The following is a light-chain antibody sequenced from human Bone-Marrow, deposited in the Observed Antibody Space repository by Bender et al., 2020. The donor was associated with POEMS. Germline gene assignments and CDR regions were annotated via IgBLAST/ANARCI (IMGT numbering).Light chain of an antibody. Sequence: QSALTQPASVSGSPGQSITISCTGTSSDVGGYDHVSWYQQHPGQVPKLIIYEVNKRPSGVSNRFSGSKSGNTASLTISGLQAEDEADYHCCSYAGSNTLVFGGGTKLTVL. V-gene: IGLV2-23*02. CDR1: SSDVGGYDH. CDR2: EVN. CDR3: CSYAGSNTLV. J-gene: IGLJ2*01.